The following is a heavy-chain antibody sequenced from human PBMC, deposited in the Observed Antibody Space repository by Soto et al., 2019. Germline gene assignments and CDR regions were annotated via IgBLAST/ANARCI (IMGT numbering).Heavy chain of an antibody. Sequence: QVQLVQSGAEVKKPGSSVKVSCKASGGTFSSYAISWVRQAPGQGLEWMGGIIPIFGTANYAQKFQGRVTITADESTSTAYTELSSLRSEDTAVYYCARTYSSSWYGRNWFDPWGQGTLVTVSS. V-gene: IGHV1-69*01. CDR3: ARTYSSSWYGRNWFDP. J-gene: IGHJ5*02. D-gene: IGHD6-13*01. CDR2: IIPIFGTA. CDR1: GGTFSSYA.